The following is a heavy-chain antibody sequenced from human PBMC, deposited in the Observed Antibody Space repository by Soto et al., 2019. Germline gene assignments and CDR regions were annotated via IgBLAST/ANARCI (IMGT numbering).Heavy chain of an antibody. CDR2: ISAGGGNT. V-gene: IGHV3-23*01. CDR1: GFTFSSYA. D-gene: IGHD1-1*01. J-gene: IGHJ5*02. Sequence: ESGEGLVQPGGSLRLSCAASGFTFSSYAMSWVRQAPGKGLEWVSAISAGGGNTYYRDSVKGRFTISRDNSKNTLYLQMNSLRAEDTAVYFCAQTTPSIHWFDPWGQGTLVTVSS. CDR3: AQTTPSIHWFDP.